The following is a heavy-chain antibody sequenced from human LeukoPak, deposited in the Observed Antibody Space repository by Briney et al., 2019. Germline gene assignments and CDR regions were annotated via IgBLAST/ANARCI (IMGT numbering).Heavy chain of an antibody. CDR1: GFTFDDYG. J-gene: IGHJ3*02. CDR3: TRTHSGSYREAFDI. V-gene: IGHV3-20*04. CDR2: INWNGGST. D-gene: IGHD1-26*01. Sequence: PGGSLRLSCAASGFTFDDYGISWVRQAPGKGLEWVSGINWNGGSTAYADSVKGRFTISRDTAKNSLYLQMSSLRVEDTALYYCTRTHSGSYREAFDIWGQGTMVTVSS.